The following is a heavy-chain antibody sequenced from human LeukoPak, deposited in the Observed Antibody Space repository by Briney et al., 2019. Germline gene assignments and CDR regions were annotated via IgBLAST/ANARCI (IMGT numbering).Heavy chain of an antibody. CDR1: GFTFSSYG. V-gene: IGHV3-30*18. J-gene: IGHJ6*04. Sequence: GGSLRLSCAASGFTFSSYGMHCVRQAPGKGLEWVAVISYDGSNKYYADSVKGRFTISRDNSKNTLYLQMNSLRAEDTAVYYCAKDRWDLGVYYGMDVWGKGTTVTVSS. CDR2: ISYDGSNK. D-gene: IGHD1-26*01. CDR3: AKDRWDLGVYYGMDV.